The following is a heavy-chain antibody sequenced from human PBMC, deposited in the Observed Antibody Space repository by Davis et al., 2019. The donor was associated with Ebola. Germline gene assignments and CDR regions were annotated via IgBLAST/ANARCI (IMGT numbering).Heavy chain of an antibody. D-gene: IGHD4-17*01. V-gene: IGHV4-61*08. CDR1: GGSISSGGYY. Sequence: PSETLSLTCTVSGGSISSGGYYWSWIRQHPGKGLEWIGYIYYSGSTNYNPSLKSRVTISVDTSKNQFSLKLSSVTAADTAVYYCARGGLTTKYFDYWGQGTLVTVSS. J-gene: IGHJ4*02. CDR2: IYYSGST. CDR3: ARGGLTTKYFDY.